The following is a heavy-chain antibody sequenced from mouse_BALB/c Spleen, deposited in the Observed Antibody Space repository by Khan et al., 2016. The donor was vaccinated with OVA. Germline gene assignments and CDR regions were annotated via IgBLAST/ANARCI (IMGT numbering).Heavy chain of an antibody. D-gene: IGHD2-1*01. CDR1: GFTFSSFV. V-gene: IGHV5-9-1*01. CDR3: ANGNYGWFAY. J-gene: IGHJ3*01. CDR2: ISSAATYT. Sequence: EVELVESGGGLVEPGGSLKLSCAASGFTFSSFVMSWVRQTPEKRLEWVATISSAATYTSYPDSVKGRFTISRDNAKNTLYLQMNSLRSDETAIYYCANGNYGWFAYWGQGTLVTVST.